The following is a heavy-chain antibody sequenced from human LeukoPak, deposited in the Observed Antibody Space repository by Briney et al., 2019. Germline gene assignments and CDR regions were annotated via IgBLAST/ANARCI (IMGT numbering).Heavy chain of an antibody. V-gene: IGHV3-11*01. CDR1: GFTFSDYY. D-gene: IGHD3-16*01. CDR3: ARVATWGLYYFDY. Sequence: GGSLRLSCAASGFTFSDYYMSWIRQAPGKGLEWVSYISSSGSTIYYADSVKGRFTISRDNAKNSLYLQMNSLRAEDTAVYYCARVATWGLYYFDYWGQGTLVTVSS. CDR2: ISSSGSTI. J-gene: IGHJ4*02.